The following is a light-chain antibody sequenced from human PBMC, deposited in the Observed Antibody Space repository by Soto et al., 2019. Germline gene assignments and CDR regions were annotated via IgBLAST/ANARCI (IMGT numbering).Light chain of an antibody. CDR2: DAS. J-gene: IGKJ5*01. CDR3: QQRSNWPSIT. V-gene: IGKV3-11*01. Sequence: EIVLTHSPATLSLSPGERATLSFRPSQSVSTYLVWYQLKPGQAPRLLIYDASNRATGIPARFSGSGSGTDFTLTISSLEPEDFAVYYCQQRSNWPSITFGQGTRLEIK. CDR1: QSVSTY.